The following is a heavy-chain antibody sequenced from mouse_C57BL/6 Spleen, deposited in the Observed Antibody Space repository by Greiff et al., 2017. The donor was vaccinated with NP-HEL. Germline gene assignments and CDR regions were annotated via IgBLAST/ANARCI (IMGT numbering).Heavy chain of an antibody. J-gene: IGHJ1*03. V-gene: IGHV5-17*01. Sequence: DVHLVESGGGLVKPGGSLKLSCAASGFTFSDYGMHWVRQAPEKGLEWVAYISSGSSTIYYADTVKGRFTISRDNAKNTLFLQMTSLRSEDTAMYYCASSHYYGSSMADWYFDVWGTGTTVTVSS. CDR1: GFTFSDYG. D-gene: IGHD1-1*01. CDR2: ISSGSSTI. CDR3: ASSHYYGSSMADWYFDV.